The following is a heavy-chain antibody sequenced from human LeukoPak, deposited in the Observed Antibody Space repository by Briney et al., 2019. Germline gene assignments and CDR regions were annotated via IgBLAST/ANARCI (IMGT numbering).Heavy chain of an antibody. V-gene: IGHV3-21*04. J-gene: IGHJ4*02. CDR1: GFTFSSYS. D-gene: IGHD3-22*01. Sequence: KPGGSLRLSCAASGFTFSSYSMNWVRQAPGKGLEWVSSISSSSSYIYYADSVKGRFTISRDNAKNSLYLQMNSLRAEDTALYYCARALIYYYDSSGYYFDHWGQGTLVTVSS. CDR2: ISSSSSYI. CDR3: ARALIYYYDSSGYYFDH.